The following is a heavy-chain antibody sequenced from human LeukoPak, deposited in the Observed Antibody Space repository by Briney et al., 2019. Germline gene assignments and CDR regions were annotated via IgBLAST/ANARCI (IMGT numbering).Heavy chain of an antibody. CDR1: GFIFSNYA. CDR3: AKDRSVVID. CDR2: IGGSGGNT. Sequence: GGSLRLSCAASGFIFSNYAMSWVRQAPGKGLEWVSAIGGSGGNTYYTDSVQGRFTISRDNSRNTLYLQMNSLRADDTAVYYCAKDRSVVIDWGQGTLVTVSS. V-gene: IGHV3-23*01. J-gene: IGHJ4*02. D-gene: IGHD4-23*01.